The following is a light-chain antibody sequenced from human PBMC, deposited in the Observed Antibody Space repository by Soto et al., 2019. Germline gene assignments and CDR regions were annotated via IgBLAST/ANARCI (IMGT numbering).Light chain of an antibody. V-gene: IGKV3-11*01. Sequence: EIVLTQSPATLSLSPGERATLSCRASQSVSNSLAWYQQKPGQAPRLLIYDASNRATGIPARFSGSGSGTDFTLTISSLEAEDFAVYYCQQRKYWRRTFGQGTKVEI. CDR2: DAS. J-gene: IGKJ1*01. CDR1: QSVSNS. CDR3: QQRKYWRRT.